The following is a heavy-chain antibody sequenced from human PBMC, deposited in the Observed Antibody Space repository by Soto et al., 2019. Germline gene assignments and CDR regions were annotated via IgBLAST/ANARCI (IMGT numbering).Heavy chain of an antibody. CDR3: ERVLWGYCGTDCYPLDV. CDR2: IYFSGST. J-gene: IGHJ6*02. D-gene: IGHD2-21*02. CDR1: GGSINSYY. Sequence: PSETLSLTCTVSGGSINSYYWSWIRQPPGKALEYIGYIYFSGSTNYNPSLKSRVTISVDTSKSHFSLKLSSVTAADTAVYYCERVLWGYCGTDCYPLDVWGQGTTVSVSS. V-gene: IGHV4-59*01.